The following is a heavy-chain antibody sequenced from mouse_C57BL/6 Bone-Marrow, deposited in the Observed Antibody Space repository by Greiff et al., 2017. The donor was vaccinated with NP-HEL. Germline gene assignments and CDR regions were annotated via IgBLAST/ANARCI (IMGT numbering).Heavy chain of an antibody. D-gene: IGHD1-1*01. CDR2: IYPGNSDT. CDR1: GYTFTSYW. Sequence: DVKLQESGTVLARPGASVKMSCKTSGYTFTSYWMHWVKQRPGQGLEWIGAIYPGNSDTSYNQKFKGKAKLTAVTSASTAYMELRSLTNEDSAVYYCTRRFRVYYGSSYYFDVWGTGTTVTVSS. J-gene: IGHJ1*03. V-gene: IGHV1-5*01. CDR3: TRRFRVYYGSSYYFDV.